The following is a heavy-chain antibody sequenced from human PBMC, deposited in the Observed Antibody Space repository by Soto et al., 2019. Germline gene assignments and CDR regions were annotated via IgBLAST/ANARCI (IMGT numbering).Heavy chain of an antibody. V-gene: IGHV3-23*01. J-gene: IGHJ4*02. CDR1: GFTFSSYA. CDR2: ISGSGGST. CDR3: AKGLSEYGTNGVSPHRSY. D-gene: IGHD2-8*01. Sequence: GGSLRLSCAASGFTFSSYAMSWVRQAPGKGLEWVSAISGSGGSTYYADSVKGRFTISRDNSKNTLYLQMNSLRAEDTAVYYCAKGLSEYGTNGVSPHRSYWGQGTLVTVSS.